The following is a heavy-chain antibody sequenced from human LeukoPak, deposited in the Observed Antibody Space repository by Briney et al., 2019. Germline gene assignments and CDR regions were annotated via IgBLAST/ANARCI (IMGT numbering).Heavy chain of an antibody. J-gene: IGHJ6*02. Sequence: GGSLRLSCAASGFIFSTFDMSWVRQAPGKGLEWVSGISGTGGATYYADSVKGRFTMSRDNSKNTLYLQMNSLRAEDTAVYYCAKASLIVVDYHYYGMDVWDQGTTVAVSS. CDR2: ISGTGGAT. D-gene: IGHD3-22*01. V-gene: IGHV3-23*01. CDR3: AKASLIVVDYHYYGMDV. CDR1: GFIFSTFD.